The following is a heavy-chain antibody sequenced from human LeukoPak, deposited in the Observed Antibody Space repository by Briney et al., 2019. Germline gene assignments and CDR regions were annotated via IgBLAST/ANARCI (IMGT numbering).Heavy chain of an antibody. CDR2: IWYDGSNK. V-gene: IGHV3-33*06. J-gene: IGHJ1*01. D-gene: IGHD1-1*01. Sequence: GGSLRLSCAAPGFTFSSCGMHWVRQAPGKGLEWVAVIWYDGSNKYYADSVKGRFTISRDNSKNTLYLQMNSLRAEDTAVYYCAKEFQRSFQHWGQGTLVTVSS. CDR1: GFTFSSCG. CDR3: AKEFQRSFQH.